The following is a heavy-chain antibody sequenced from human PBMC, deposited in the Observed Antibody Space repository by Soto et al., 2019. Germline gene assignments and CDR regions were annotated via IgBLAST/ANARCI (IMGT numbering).Heavy chain of an antibody. D-gene: IGHD3-22*01. CDR3: ARDLLYYYDSSGYLDY. V-gene: IGHV3-30-3*01. CDR2: ISYDGSNK. CDR1: GFTFSSYA. J-gene: IGHJ4*02. Sequence: LRLSCAASGFTFSSYAMHWVRQAPGKGLEWVAVISYDGSNKYYADSVKGRFTISRDNSKNTLYLQMNSLRAEDTAVYYCARDLLYYYDSSGYLDYWGQGTPVTVSS.